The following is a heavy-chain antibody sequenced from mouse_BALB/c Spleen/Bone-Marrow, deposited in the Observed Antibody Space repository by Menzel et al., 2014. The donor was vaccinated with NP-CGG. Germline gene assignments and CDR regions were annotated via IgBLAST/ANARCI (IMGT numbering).Heavy chain of an antibody. Sequence: VQLQQSGTVLARPGASVKMSCKASGYTFNTYWMHWVKQRPGQGLEWIGAVSPGNSDTTYNQKFKGKAKLTAVTSTSTAYMELISLTKEDSAVSFCSRDAYYSYYEPIDYWGQGTSVTFSS. V-gene: IGHV1-5*01. D-gene: IGHD2-12*01. CDR2: VSPGNSDT. CDR3: SRDAYYSYYEPIDY. CDR1: GYTFNTYW. J-gene: IGHJ4*01.